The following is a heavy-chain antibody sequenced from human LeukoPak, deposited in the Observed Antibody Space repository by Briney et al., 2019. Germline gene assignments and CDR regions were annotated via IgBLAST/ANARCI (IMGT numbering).Heavy chain of an antibody. CDR2: IIPIFGTA. Sequence: ASVKVSCKASGGTFSSYAISWVRQAPGQGLEWMGGIIPIFGTANYAQKFQGRVTITADESTSTAYMERSSLRSEDTAVYYCARVIRDIVATTPHSRGVVRWDYYYYMDVWGKGTTVTISS. D-gene: IGHD5-12*01. CDR3: ARVIRDIVATTPHSRGVVRWDYYYYMDV. CDR1: GGTFSSYA. J-gene: IGHJ6*03. V-gene: IGHV1-69*01.